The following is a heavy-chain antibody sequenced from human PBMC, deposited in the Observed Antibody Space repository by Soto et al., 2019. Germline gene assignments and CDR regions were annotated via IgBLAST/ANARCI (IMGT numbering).Heavy chain of an antibody. CDR1: GFTVSSNY. Sequence: EVQLVESGGGLVQPGGSLRLSCAASGFTVSSNYMSWVRQAPGKGLEWVSVIYSGGSTYYADSVKGRFTISRHNSKNTLYFQMNSLRAEDTAVYYCARGLIAEIEYDAFDIWGQGTMVTVSS. D-gene: IGHD6-13*01. CDR3: ARGLIAEIEYDAFDI. J-gene: IGHJ3*02. V-gene: IGHV3-53*04. CDR2: IYSGGST.